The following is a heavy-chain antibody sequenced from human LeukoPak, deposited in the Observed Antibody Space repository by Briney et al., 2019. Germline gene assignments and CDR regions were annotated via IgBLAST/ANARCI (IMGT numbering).Heavy chain of an antibody. CDR1: GGSFSGYY. V-gene: IGHV4-34*01. CDR2: INHSGST. D-gene: IGHD2-15*01. J-gene: IGHJ2*01. CDR3: ARVVAKSPSDL. Sequence: PSETLSLTCAVYGGSFSGYYWSWIRQPPGKGLEWIGEINHSGSTNYNPSLKSRVTISIDTSKNQFSLKLSSVTAADTAVSYCARVVAKSPSDLWGRGTLVTVSS.